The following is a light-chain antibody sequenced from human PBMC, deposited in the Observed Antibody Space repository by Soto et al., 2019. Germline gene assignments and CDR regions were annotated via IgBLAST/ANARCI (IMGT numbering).Light chain of an antibody. J-gene: IGKJ1*01. Sequence: EIVLTQSPATLSLSPGERATLSCRASQSVSTYLAWYQQRPGQDPRLLIYGASNRATGIPDRFSGSGSGTDFTLTISRLEPEDFAVYYCQQYGSSGTFGQGTKVDNK. CDR1: QSVSTY. CDR3: QQYGSSGT. V-gene: IGKV3-20*01. CDR2: GAS.